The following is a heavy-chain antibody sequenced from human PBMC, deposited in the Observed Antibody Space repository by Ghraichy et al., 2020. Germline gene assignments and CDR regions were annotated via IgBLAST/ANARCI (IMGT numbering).Heavy chain of an antibody. J-gene: IGHJ6*02. CDR1: GYTFTDYA. V-gene: IGHV7-4-1*02. CDR2: IKTNTGIP. Sequence: ASVKVSCKASGYTFTDYAVNWVRQAPGQGLEWIGWIKTNTGIPTYAQGFTGRFVFSLDTSVSTAFLQISGLKAEDTAVYYCARALITVFGVVYYGMDVWGQGTTVTVSS. D-gene: IGHD3-3*01. CDR3: ARALITVFGVVYYGMDV.